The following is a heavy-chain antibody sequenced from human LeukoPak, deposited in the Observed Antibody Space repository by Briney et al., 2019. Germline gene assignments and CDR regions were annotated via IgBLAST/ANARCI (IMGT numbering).Heavy chain of an antibody. V-gene: IGHV4-34*01. CDR3: ARGFPIFGVALNWFDP. CDR2: INHSGST. J-gene: IGHJ5*02. CDR1: GGSFSGYY. Sequence: PSETLSLTCAVYGGSFSGYYWSWIRQPPGKGLEWIGEINHSGSTNYNPPLKSRVTISVDTSKNQFSLKLSSVTAADTAVYYCARGFPIFGVALNWFDPWGQGTLVTVSS. D-gene: IGHD3-3*01.